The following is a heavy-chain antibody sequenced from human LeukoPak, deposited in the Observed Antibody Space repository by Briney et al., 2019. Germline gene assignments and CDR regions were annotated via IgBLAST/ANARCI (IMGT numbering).Heavy chain of an antibody. CDR3: ARARRYCSSTSCPNWFDP. Sequence: PSETLSLTCTVSGGSVSSGSYYWSWIRQPPGKGLEWIGYIYYSGSTNYNPSLKSRVTISVDTSKNQFSLKLSSVTAADTAVYYCARARRYCSSTSCPNWFDPWGQGTLVTVSS. D-gene: IGHD2-2*01. CDR1: GGSVSSGSYY. J-gene: IGHJ5*02. V-gene: IGHV4-61*01. CDR2: IYYSGST.